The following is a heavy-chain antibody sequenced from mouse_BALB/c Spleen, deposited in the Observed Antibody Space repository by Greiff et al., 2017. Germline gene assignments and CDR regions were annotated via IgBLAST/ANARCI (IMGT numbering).Heavy chain of an antibody. D-gene: IGHD2-14*01. CDR2: ISSGGSYT. Sequence: DVMLVESGGGLVKPGGSLKLSCAASGFTFSSYAMSWVRQSPEKRLEWVAEISSGGSYTYYPDTVTGRFTISRDNAKNTLYLEMSSLRSEDTAMYYCARGTYRYDYAMDYWGQGTSVTVSS. J-gene: IGHJ4*01. CDR3: ARGTYRYDYAMDY. CDR1: GFTFSSYA. V-gene: IGHV5-9-4*01.